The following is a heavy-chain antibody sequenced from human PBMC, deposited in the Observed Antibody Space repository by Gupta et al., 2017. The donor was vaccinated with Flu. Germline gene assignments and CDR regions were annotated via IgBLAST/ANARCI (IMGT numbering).Heavy chain of an antibody. CDR1: GFTFSDYE. V-gene: IGHV3-48*03. D-gene: IGHD1-1*01. Sequence: EVQLVESGGGLVQPGGSLSLSCVAFGFTFSDYEMNWVRQAPGKGLEWISYISTTSTSIYYADSMKGRFTISRDNAKNSLYLQMNSLSAEDTAVYYCARDMYSYYGMDVWGQGTTVTVSS. CDR3: ARDMYSYYGMDV. J-gene: IGHJ6*02. CDR2: ISTTSTSI.